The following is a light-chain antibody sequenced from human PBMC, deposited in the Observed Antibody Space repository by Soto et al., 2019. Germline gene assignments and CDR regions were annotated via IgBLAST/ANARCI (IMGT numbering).Light chain of an antibody. V-gene: IGKV3-11*01. CDR1: QSVGSN. CDR3: QQRGTWPPLS. CDR2: DAS. Sequence: EIVLTQSPANLSLSPGDRAILSCRASQSVGSNLAWYQQKPGQAPRLLIYDASNRASGIPARFSGSGSGKDFTLTIGNLEPEDFAVYYCQQRGTWPPLSFGGGTKVEIK. J-gene: IGKJ4*01.